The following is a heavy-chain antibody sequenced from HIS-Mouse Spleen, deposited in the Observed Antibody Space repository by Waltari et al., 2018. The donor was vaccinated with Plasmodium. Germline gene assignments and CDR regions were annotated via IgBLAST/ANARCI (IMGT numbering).Heavy chain of an antibody. Sequence: EVQLVESGGGLVKPGGSLRLSCAASGFTFRSHSMHLVRQAPGEGLEVVSSISSSSSYIYYADSVKGRFTNSRDNAKNSLYLQMNSLRAEDTAVYYCAREDILTAYYNDYWYFDLWGRGTLVTVSS. J-gene: IGHJ2*01. V-gene: IGHV3-21*01. D-gene: IGHD3-9*01. CDR2: ISSSSSYI. CDR3: AREDILTAYYNDYWYFDL. CDR1: GFTFRSHS.